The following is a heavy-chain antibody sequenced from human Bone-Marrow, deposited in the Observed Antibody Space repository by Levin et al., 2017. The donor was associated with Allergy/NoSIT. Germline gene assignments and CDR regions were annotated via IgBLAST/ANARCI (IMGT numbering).Heavy chain of an antibody. J-gene: IGHJ6*03. CDR1: GGSFSGYY. CDR3: ARGRYYYMDV. CDR2: INHSGRN. Sequence: SQTLSLTCAVYGGSFSGYYWSWIRQPPGKGLEWIGEINHSGRNNYNPSLKSRVTISVDTSKNQFSLKLSSVTAADTAVYYCARGRYYYMDVWGKGTTVTVSS. V-gene: IGHV4-34*01.